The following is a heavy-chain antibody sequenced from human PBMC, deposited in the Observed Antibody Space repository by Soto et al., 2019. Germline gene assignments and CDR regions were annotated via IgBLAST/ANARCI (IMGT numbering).Heavy chain of an antibody. V-gene: IGHV1-46*01. Sequence: GASVKVSCKASGYTITSYYMHWVRQTPGQGLEWMGIINPSGGSTSYAQKFQGRVTMTRDTSTSTVYMERSSLRSEDTAVYYCARTLVRGADSYYYYGMDVWGQGTTVTVSS. J-gene: IGHJ6*02. CDR3: ARTLVRGADSYYYYGMDV. CDR1: GYTITSYY. CDR2: INPSGGST. D-gene: IGHD3-10*01.